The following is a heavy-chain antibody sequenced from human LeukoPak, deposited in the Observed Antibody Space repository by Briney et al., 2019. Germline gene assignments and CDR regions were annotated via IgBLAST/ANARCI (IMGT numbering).Heavy chain of an antibody. J-gene: IGHJ5*02. CDR1: GFTFSSYE. CDR2: ISSSGSTI. Sequence: GGSLRLSCAASGFTFSSYEMNWVRQAPGKGLEWVSYISSSGSTIYYADSVKGRFTISRDNAKNSLYLQMNSLRAEDTAVYYCARGWYSSSWYGGSNWFDPWGQGTLVTVSS. CDR3: ARGWYSSSWYGGSNWFDP. D-gene: IGHD6-13*01. V-gene: IGHV3-48*03.